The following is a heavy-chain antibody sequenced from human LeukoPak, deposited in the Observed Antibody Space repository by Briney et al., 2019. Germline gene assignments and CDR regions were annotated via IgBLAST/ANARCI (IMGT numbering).Heavy chain of an antibody. V-gene: IGHV1-18*01. Sequence: NLQGRATMTTDTSTSTAYMELRSLRSDDTAVYYCARCVLGAARRVLYYFDYWGQGTLVTVSS. J-gene: IGHJ4*02. D-gene: IGHD6-6*01. CDR3: ARCVLGAARRVLYYFDY.